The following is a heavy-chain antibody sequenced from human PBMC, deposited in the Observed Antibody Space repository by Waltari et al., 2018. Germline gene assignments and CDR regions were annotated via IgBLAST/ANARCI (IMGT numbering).Heavy chain of an antibody. D-gene: IGHD4-17*01. Sequence: QVQLVQSGAEVKKPGASVKVSCKASGYTFTSYALHCVRQAPGQRLEWMGWINAGNGNTKYSQKFQGRVTITRDTSASTAYMELSSLRSEDTAVYYCATGLGRNDYENSYWYFDLWGRGTLVTVSS. V-gene: IGHV1-3*01. J-gene: IGHJ2*01. CDR1: GYTFTSYA. CDR2: INAGNGNT. CDR3: ATGLGRNDYENSYWYFDL.